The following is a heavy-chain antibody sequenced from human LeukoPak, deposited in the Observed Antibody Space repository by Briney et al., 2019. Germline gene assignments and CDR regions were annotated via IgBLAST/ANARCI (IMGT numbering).Heavy chain of an antibody. CDR3: AKDREYSGSYPAFDY. CDR1: GFTFSSYA. D-gene: IGHD1-26*01. CDR2: ISGSGGST. J-gene: IGHJ4*02. Sequence: AGGSLRLSCAASGFTFSSYAMSWVRQAPGEGLEWVSDISGSGGSTYYADSVKGRFTISRDNSKNTLYLQMNSLRAEDTAVYYCAKDREYSGSYPAFDYWGQGTLVTVSS. V-gene: IGHV3-23*01.